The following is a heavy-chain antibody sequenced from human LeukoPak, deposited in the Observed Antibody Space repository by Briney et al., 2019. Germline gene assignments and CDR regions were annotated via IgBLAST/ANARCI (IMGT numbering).Heavy chain of an antibody. Sequence: GGSLRLSCAASGFSFSDHYIDWVRQAPGKGLEWVGRSRNKANSYTTQYAASVKGRFTVSRDNAKNSLYLQMNSLRAEDTAVYYCARDAGPWIQLWDVYYYYYMDVWGKGTTVTVSS. CDR2: SRNKANSYTT. V-gene: IGHV3-72*01. J-gene: IGHJ6*03. CDR1: GFSFSDHY. D-gene: IGHD5-18*01. CDR3: ARDAGPWIQLWDVYYYYYMDV.